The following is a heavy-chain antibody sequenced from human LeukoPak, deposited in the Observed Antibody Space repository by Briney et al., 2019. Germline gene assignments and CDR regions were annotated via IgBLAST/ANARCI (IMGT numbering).Heavy chain of an antibody. CDR1: GFTFSGSA. D-gene: IGHD3-10*01. Sequence: GGTLRLSCAASGFTFSGSAMHWVRQASGKGLEWVGRIRSKANIYATAYAASVKGRFTISRDDSKNTTYLQMNSLKTEDTAVYYCARDRGKRTYYYGSGSYSKDYYYYYMDVWGKGTTVTVSS. CDR3: ARDRGKRTYYYGSGSYSKDYYYYYMDV. J-gene: IGHJ6*03. CDR2: IRSKANIYAT. V-gene: IGHV3-73*01.